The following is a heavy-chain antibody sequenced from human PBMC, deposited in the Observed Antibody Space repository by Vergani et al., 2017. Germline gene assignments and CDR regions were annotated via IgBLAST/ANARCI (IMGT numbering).Heavy chain of an antibody. V-gene: IGHV3-15*07. CDR1: GFSFRNAW. CDR2: IKSTFNRGTT. Sequence: EVQLVESGGGIVKPGGSLRLSFGASGFSFRNAWMNWVRRTPGKGLEWVGRIKSTFNRGTTDYAAAVKGRFTISRDDSKNTLFLQMNGLKTEDIGVYYCTTDPRYCGDGSCYWLRDHHYYGMDVWGQGTTVTVSS. CDR3: TTDPRYCGDGSCYWLRDHHYYGMDV. J-gene: IGHJ6*02. D-gene: IGHD2-21*01.